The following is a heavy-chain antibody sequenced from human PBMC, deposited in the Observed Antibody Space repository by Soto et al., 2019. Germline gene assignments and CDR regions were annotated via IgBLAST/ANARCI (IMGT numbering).Heavy chain of an antibody. Sequence: PSETLSLTCTVSGGSISSYYWSWIRQPPGKGLEWIGYIYYSGSTNYNPSLKSRVTISVDTSKNSMYLQMNSLTVEDTAIYYCASLDTARIQIAGYWGQGIQVTVSS. D-gene: IGHD5-18*01. CDR3: ASLDTARIQIAGY. CDR2: IYYSGST. CDR1: GGSISSYY. J-gene: IGHJ4*02. V-gene: IGHV4-59*12.